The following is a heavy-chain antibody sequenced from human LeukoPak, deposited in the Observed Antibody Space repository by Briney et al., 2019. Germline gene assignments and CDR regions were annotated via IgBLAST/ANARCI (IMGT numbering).Heavy chain of an antibody. D-gene: IGHD6-19*01. CDR2: IYYSGST. J-gene: IGHJ4*02. V-gene: IGHV4-59*01. CDR1: GGSISGYY. Sequence: SSETLSLTCSVSGGSISGYYWSWIRQPPGKGLEWIGYIYYSGSTNYNPSLKSRVTISVDTSKNQFSLKLSSVTAADTAVYYCARGRSGWLLPFDYWGQGTLVTVSS. CDR3: ARGRSGWLLPFDY.